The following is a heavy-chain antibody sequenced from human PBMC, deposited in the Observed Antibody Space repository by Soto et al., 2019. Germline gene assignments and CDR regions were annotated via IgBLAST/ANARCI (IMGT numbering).Heavy chain of an antibody. CDR2: IIPIFGTA. D-gene: IGHD6-19*01. Sequence: ASVKVSCKASGGTFSSYAISWVRQAPGQGLEWMGGIIPIFGTANYAQKFQGRVTITADESTSTAYMELSSLRSEDTAVYYRAREGESSGWSGYFDYWGQGTLVTVSS. J-gene: IGHJ4*02. CDR1: GGTFSSYA. CDR3: AREGESSGWSGYFDY. V-gene: IGHV1-69*13.